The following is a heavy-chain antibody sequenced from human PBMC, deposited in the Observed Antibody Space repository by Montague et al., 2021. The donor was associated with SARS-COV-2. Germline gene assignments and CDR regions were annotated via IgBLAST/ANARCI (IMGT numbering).Heavy chain of an antibody. Sequence: SETLSLTCVVSGGSISSINWWSWVRQPPGKGLEWIGEIYHSGSTNYNPSLKSRVIISLDKSTNQFSPKLSSVTAADTAVYYCARTGYSCCWHSFDYWGQGTLVTVSS. D-gene: IGHD6-19*01. V-gene: IGHV4-4*02. CDR1: GGSISSINW. J-gene: IGHJ4*02. CDR3: ARTGYSCCWHSFDY. CDR2: IYHSGST.